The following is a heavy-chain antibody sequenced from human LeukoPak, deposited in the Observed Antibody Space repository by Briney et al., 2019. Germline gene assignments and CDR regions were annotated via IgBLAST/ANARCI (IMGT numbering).Heavy chain of an antibody. CDR1: GFTLSSYS. Sequence: GGSLRLSCAASGFTLSSYSMNWVRQAPGKGLEWVSSISSSSSYIYYADSVKGRFTISRDNAKNSLYLQMNSLRAEDTAVYYCARESLAIYFDYWGQGTLVTVSS. J-gene: IGHJ4*02. D-gene: IGHD3-3*01. V-gene: IGHV3-21*01. CDR2: ISSSSSYI. CDR3: ARESLAIYFDY.